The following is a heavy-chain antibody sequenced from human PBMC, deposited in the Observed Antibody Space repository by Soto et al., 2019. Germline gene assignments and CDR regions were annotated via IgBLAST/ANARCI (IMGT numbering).Heavy chain of an antibody. Sequence: ASVKVSCKTSGFTFTSSAVQWVRQASGQRLEWIGWIVVGSGNTNYAQKFQERVTITRDMSTSTAYMELSSLRSEDTAVYYCAAEGIQLWLKTYYYYGMDVCGQGTTVTVSS. J-gene: IGHJ6*02. V-gene: IGHV1-58*01. CDR2: IVVGSGNT. CDR1: GFTFTSSA. CDR3: AAEGIQLWLKTYYYYGMDV. D-gene: IGHD5-18*01.